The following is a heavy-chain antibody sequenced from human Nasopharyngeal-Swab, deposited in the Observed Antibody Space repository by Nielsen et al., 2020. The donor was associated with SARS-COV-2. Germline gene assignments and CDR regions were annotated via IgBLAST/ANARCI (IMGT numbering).Heavy chain of an antibody. D-gene: IGHD4-17*01. CDR2: IWHDASDR. V-gene: IGHV3-33*01. CDR3: ARARRADLYGDYALDY. CDR1: GFSFSTYG. Sequence: GGSLRLSCAASGFSFSTYGMQWVRQAPGKGLDWVAVIWHDASDRYYADSVRGRFTISRDNAKNSLYLQMNSLRAEDTAVYYCARARRADLYGDYALDYWGQGTLVTVSS. J-gene: IGHJ4*02.